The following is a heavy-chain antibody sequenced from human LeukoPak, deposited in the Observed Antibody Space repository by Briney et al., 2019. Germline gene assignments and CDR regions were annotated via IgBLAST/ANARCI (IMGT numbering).Heavy chain of an antibody. CDR1: GYTFTGYH. J-gene: IGHJ3*02. CDR2: INPKSGGT. Sequence: ASVKVSCKASGYTFTGYHIHWVRQAPGQGLEWMGWINPKSGGTNYAQKFEGWVTMTRDTSMSTVYMELSRLKSDDTAVYYCARDSGWEVVLYASEIWGQGTMVTVCS. D-gene: IGHD1-26*01. CDR3: ARDSGWEVVLYASEI. V-gene: IGHV1-2*04.